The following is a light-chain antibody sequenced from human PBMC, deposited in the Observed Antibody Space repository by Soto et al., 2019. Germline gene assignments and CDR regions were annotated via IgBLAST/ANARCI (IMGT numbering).Light chain of an antibody. V-gene: IGLV2-8*01. J-gene: IGLJ2*01. CDR2: GVS. CDR3: SSYAGSNSYVV. Sequence: QSALTQPPSASGSPGQSVSISCTGTSSDIGAYNFVSWYQQHPGKAPRLMIYGVSKRPSGVPDRFSGSKSGNTASLTVSGLQAEDEAEYYGSSYAGSNSYVVFGGGTKLTVL. CDR1: SSDIGAYNF.